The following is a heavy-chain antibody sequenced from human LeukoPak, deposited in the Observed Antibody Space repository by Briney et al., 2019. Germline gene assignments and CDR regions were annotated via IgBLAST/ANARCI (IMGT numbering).Heavy chain of an antibody. Sequence: ASVKVSCKASGYTFTGYYMHWVRQAPGQGLEWMGWINPNSGGTNYAQKFQGRVTMTRDTSISTAYMELSRLRSDDTAVYYCARADTFLYYMDVWGKGTTVTVSS. CDR2: INPNSGGT. V-gene: IGHV1-2*02. J-gene: IGHJ6*03. D-gene: IGHD5-18*01. CDR1: GYTFTGYY. CDR3: ARADTFLYYMDV.